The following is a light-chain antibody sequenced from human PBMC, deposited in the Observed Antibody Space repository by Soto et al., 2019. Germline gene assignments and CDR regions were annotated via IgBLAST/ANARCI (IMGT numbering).Light chain of an antibody. V-gene: IGKV3-11*01. Sequence: EIVLTQSPATLSLSPGERATLSCRASQSVSSYLAWYQQKPGQAPRILIYDASTRATGIPARFSGSGSGTDFTLTISSLEPEDFAVYYCQQRSNWPLTFGGGTKVEIK. CDR1: QSVSSY. J-gene: IGKJ4*01. CDR2: DAS. CDR3: QQRSNWPLT.